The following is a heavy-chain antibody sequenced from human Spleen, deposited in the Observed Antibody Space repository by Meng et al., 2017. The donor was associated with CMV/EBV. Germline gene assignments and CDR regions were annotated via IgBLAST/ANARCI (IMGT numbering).Heavy chain of an antibody. Sequence: ALLGQSGGEVKKPGASVKCSCKASGGTFSSYAISWVRQAPGQGLEWMGWISAYNGNTNYAQKLQGRVTMTTDTSTSTAYMELRSLRSDDTAVYYCAREGLLDPWGQGTLVTVSS. J-gene: IGHJ5*02. CDR2: ISAYNGNT. V-gene: IGHV1-18*01. CDR1: GGTFSSYA. CDR3: AREGLLDP.